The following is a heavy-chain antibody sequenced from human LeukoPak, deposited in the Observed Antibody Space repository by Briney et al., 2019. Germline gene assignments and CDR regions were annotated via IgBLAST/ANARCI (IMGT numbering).Heavy chain of an antibody. V-gene: IGHV4-61*02. Sequence: SQTLSLTCTVSGGSISSGSYYWSWIQQPAGKGLEWIGRIYTSGSTNYNPSLKSRVTISVDTSKNQFSLKLSSVTAADTAVYYCASGTVTHDFDYWGQGTLVTVSS. D-gene: IGHD4-11*01. J-gene: IGHJ4*02. CDR2: IYTSGST. CDR3: ASGTVTHDFDY. CDR1: GGSISSGSYY.